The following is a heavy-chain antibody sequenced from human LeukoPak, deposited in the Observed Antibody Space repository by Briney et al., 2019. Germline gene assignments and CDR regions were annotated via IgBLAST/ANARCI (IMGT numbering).Heavy chain of an antibody. CDR3: ARWAYGTRGFDY. D-gene: IGHD4-17*01. V-gene: IGHV3-7*01. J-gene: IGHJ4*02. CDR1: GFPFSTYW. CDR2: IKEDGSQK. Sequence: TGGSLRLSCAASGFPFSTYWMSWVRQAPGKGLEWVANIKEDGSQKYYVDSVKGRFTISRDNAENSLYLQMNSLGAEDTAVYYCARWAYGTRGFDYWGQGTLATVSS.